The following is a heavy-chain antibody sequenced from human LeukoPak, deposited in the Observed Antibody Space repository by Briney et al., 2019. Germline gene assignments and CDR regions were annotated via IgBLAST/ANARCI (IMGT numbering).Heavy chain of an antibody. CDR2: ISSDGSNT. Sequence: PGGSLRLSCAASGFTFSTYWMHWVRQAPGKGLVWVSRISSDGSNTIYADSVKGRFTISRDNAKNTVYLQMNSLRAEDTAVYYCASPGGMVGRRNVYDLWGQGTMVTVFS. J-gene: IGHJ3*01. V-gene: IGHV3-74*01. CDR1: GFTFSTYW. D-gene: IGHD6-6*01. CDR3: ASPGGMVGRRNVYDL.